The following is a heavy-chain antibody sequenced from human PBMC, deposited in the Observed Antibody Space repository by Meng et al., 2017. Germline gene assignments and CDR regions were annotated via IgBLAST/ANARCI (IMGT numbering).Heavy chain of an antibody. Sequence: QGQLGQSGAGGKKPGSSVKVSCKASGGTFSSYAISGVRQAPGQGLEWMGGIIPIFGTANYAQKFQGRVTITADESTSTAYMELSSLRSEDTAVYYCARDDYSNYLPFDYWGQGTLVTVSS. J-gene: IGHJ4*02. CDR2: IIPIFGTA. V-gene: IGHV1-69*01. CDR3: ARDDYSNYLPFDY. D-gene: IGHD4-11*01. CDR1: GGTFSSYA.